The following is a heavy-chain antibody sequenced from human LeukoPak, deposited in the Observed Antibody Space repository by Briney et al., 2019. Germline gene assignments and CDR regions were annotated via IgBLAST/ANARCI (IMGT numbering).Heavy chain of an antibody. Sequence: GGSLRLSCAASEFSFSSYWMSWVRQIPGKGLEWVANIKEDGSEKYYVDSVKGRSTISRDNAKNSLYLQMNSLRVEDTAVYYCAVHPRANTPDVDYWGQGTLVTVSS. J-gene: IGHJ4*02. CDR2: IKEDGSEK. CDR1: EFSFSSYW. D-gene: IGHD2-2*02. V-gene: IGHV3-7*01. CDR3: AVHPRANTPDVDY.